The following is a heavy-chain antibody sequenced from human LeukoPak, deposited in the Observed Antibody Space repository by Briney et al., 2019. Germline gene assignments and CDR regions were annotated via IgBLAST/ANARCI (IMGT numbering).Heavy chain of an antibody. CDR3: AKDIVVVPAALDY. CDR2: IRYDGSNK. V-gene: IGHV3-30*02. Sequence: GGSLRLSCAASGFTFSSYGMHWVRQAPGKGLEGVAFIRYDGSNKYYADSVKGRFTISRDNSKNTLYLQMNSLRAEDTAVYYCAKDIVVVPAALDYWGQGTLVTVSS. CDR1: GFTFSSYG. J-gene: IGHJ4*02. D-gene: IGHD2-2*01.